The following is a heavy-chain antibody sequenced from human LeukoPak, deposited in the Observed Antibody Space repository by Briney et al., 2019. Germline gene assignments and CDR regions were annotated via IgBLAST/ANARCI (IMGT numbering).Heavy chain of an antibody. CDR2: TSSTSSYI. CDR3: ARAAHYYDSSGYYSWYFDL. D-gene: IGHD3-22*01. J-gene: IGHJ2*01. CDR1: GFTFSSYS. Sequence: GGSLRPSCAASGFTFSSYSMNWVRQAPGKGLEWVSSTSSTSSYIHYADSVKGRFTISRDNAKNSLYLQMNSLRAEDTAVYYCARAAHYYDSSGYYSWYFDLWGRGTLVTVSS. V-gene: IGHV3-21*01.